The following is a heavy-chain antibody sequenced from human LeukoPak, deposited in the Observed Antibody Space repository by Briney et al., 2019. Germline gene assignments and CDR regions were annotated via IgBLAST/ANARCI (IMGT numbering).Heavy chain of an antibody. Sequence: GASVKVSCKASGGTFSSYAISWVRQAPGQGLECMGGIIPIFGTANYAQKFQGRVTITTDESTSTAYMELSSLRSEDAAVYYCARDRVGYCSSTSCYPYNWFDPWGQGTLVTVSS. D-gene: IGHD2-2*01. CDR2: IIPIFGTA. V-gene: IGHV1-69*05. J-gene: IGHJ5*02. CDR3: ARDRVGYCSSTSCYPYNWFDP. CDR1: GGTFSSYA.